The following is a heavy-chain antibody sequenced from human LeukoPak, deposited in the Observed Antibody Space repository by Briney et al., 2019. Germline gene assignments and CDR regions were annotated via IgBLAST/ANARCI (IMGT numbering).Heavy chain of an antibody. D-gene: IGHD1-26*01. Sequence: PSETLSLTCAVYGGSFSGYYWSWIRQPPGKGLEWIGEINHSGSTNYNPSLKSRVTISVDTSKNQFSLKLSSVTAADTAVYYCARAGIVGATDCWGQGTLVTVSS. CDR3: ARAGIVGATDC. J-gene: IGHJ4*02. CDR2: INHSGST. CDR1: GGSFSGYY. V-gene: IGHV4-34*01.